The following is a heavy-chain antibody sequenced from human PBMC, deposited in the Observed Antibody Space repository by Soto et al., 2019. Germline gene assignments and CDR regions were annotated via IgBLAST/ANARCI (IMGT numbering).Heavy chain of an antibody. D-gene: IGHD2-21*01. V-gene: IGHV3-48*02. J-gene: IGHJ3*02. CDR2: ISSSSSTI. CDR3: AREFLPMGGDADAFDI. Sequence: GGSLRLSCAASGFTFSSYSMNWVRQAPGKGLEWVSYISSSSSTIYYADSVKGRFTISRDNAKNSLYLQMNSLRDEDTAVYYCAREFLPMGGDADAFDIWGQGTMVTVSS. CDR1: GFTFSSYS.